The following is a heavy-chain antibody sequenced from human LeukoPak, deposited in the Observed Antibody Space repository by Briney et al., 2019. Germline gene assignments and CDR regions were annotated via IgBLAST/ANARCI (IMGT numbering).Heavy chain of an antibody. Sequence: ASLRVSSTASGYTFTTYGISWVRHAPGQGLEWIGWISAYNGNTNYAQKLQGRVTMTTDTSTSTAYMELRSLRSDDTAVYYCARDLELLGIAALIYWGQGTLVTVSS. CDR3: ARDLELLGIAALIY. V-gene: IGHV1-18*01. D-gene: IGHD6-6*01. CDR2: ISAYNGNT. CDR1: GYTFTTYG. J-gene: IGHJ4*02.